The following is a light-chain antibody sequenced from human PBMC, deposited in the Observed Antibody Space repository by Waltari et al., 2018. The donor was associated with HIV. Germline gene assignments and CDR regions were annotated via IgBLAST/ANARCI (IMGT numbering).Light chain of an antibody. CDR3: AAWDDSLSAWL. V-gene: IGLV1-47*01. CDR2: QTN. Sequence: QSVLTQPPSASGTPGQRVTISCSGSSSNIVTNYVYWYKQFPGTAPELVVYQTNQRPLGVPDRFSGSKSGTSASLAISGLRSEDEADYYCAAWDDSLSAWLFGGGTRLNVL. CDR1: SSNIVTNY. J-gene: IGLJ2*01.